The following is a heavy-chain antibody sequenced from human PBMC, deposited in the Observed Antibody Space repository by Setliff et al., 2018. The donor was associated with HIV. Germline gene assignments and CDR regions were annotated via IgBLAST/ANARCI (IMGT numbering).Heavy chain of an antibody. J-gene: IGHJ4*02. V-gene: IGHV3-20*04. CDR3: ARDKRDDNFLTSRISSVFDF. CDR2: ISWNGGST. CDR1: GFTFDDYG. D-gene: IGHD1-1*01. Sequence: GESLRLSCAASGFTFDDYGMTWVRQAPGKGLEWLSGISWNGGSTGYADSVQGRFTISRDNAKNSLYLQMHSLRVEDTAFYYCARDKRDDNFLTSRISSVFDFWGEGTLVTVSS.